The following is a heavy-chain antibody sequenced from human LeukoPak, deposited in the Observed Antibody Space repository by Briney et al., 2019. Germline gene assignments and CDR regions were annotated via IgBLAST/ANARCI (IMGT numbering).Heavy chain of an antibody. CDR3: AKWGDYDILTGYYDSDY. Sequence: GGSLRLSCAASGFIFSNYAMSWVRQAPGKGLEWVSAIGGRDGGTYYADSVKGRFTVSRDDPKNTLYLQMNTLRVEGTAVYYCAKWGDYDILTGYYDSDYRSHGTLVTVSS. V-gene: IGHV3-23*01. J-gene: IGHJ4*01. CDR2: IGGRDGGT. D-gene: IGHD3-9*01. CDR1: GFIFSNYA.